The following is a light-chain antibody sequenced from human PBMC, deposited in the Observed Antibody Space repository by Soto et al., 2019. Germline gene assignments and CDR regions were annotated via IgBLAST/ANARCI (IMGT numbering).Light chain of an antibody. CDR1: PSNIGAGYD. V-gene: IGLV1-40*01. J-gene: IGLJ2*01. CDR3: QSYDSGLSGLHVI. Sequence: QYVLTQPPSVSGAPGQRVTISCTGSPSNIGAGYDVHWYQQFPGTAPKLLIYGNTNRPSGVPARFSASKSGTSASLAITGLQTEDEADYYCQSYDSGLSGLHVIFGGGTKLTVL. CDR2: GNT.